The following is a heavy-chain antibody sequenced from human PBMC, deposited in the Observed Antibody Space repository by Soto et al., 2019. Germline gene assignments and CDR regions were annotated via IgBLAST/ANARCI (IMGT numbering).Heavy chain of an antibody. J-gene: IGHJ4*02. CDR1: GGSFSGYY. D-gene: IGHD3-10*01. CDR2: INHSGST. V-gene: IGHV4-34*01. Sequence: QVQLQQWGAGLLKPSKTLSLTCAVYGGSFSGYYWSWIRQPPGKGLEWIGEINHSGSTNYNPSLKSRVTISVDTSKNQFSLKLSSVTAADTAVYYCARGRLGYYGSGSYYNWGQGTLVTVSS. CDR3: ARGRLGYYGSGSYYN.